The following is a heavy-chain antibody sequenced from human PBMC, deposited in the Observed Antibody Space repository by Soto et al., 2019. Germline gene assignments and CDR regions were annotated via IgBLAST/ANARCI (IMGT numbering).Heavy chain of an antibody. CDR2: INPSGGST. Sequence: QVQLVQSGAEVKKPGASVKVSCKASGYTFTSYYMHWVRQAPGQGLEWMGIINPSGGSTSYAKKCQGRDTMTGDTATSPVYMELSSLRSEDTAVYYCARGTLRSPLDYWGQGTLVTVSS. CDR1: GYTFTSYY. CDR3: ARGTLRSPLDY. V-gene: IGHV1-46*01. J-gene: IGHJ4*02. D-gene: IGHD3-16*01.